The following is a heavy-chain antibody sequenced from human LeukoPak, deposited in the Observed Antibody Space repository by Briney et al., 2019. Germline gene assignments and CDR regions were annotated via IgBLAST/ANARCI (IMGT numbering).Heavy chain of an antibody. D-gene: IGHD7-27*01. V-gene: IGHV1-18*01. J-gene: IGHJ4*02. CDR1: GYTFTSYA. Sequence: ASVKVSCKASGYTFTSYAMHWVRQAPGQRLEWMGWISAYNGNTNYAQKLQGRVTVTTDTSTRTVYMELRSLRSDDTAVYYCARGPPNWGYDYWGPGTLVTVSS. CDR2: ISAYNGNT. CDR3: ARGPPNWGYDY.